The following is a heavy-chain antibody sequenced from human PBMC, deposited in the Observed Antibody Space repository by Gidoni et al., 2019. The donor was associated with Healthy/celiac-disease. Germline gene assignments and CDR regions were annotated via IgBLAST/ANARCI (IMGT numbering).Heavy chain of an antibody. D-gene: IGHD2-8*01. CDR2: IDPSDSYT. CDR3: ARGEDIVLIIGSGYYVY. Sequence: EVQLVQSGAEVKKPGESLRISCKGSGYSFTSYWISWVRQMPGKGLEWMGRIDPSDSYTNYSPSFQGHVTISADKSISTAYLQWSSLKASDTAMYYCARGEDIVLIIGSGYYVYWGQGTLVTVSS. V-gene: IGHV5-10-1*03. J-gene: IGHJ4*02. CDR1: GYSFTSYW.